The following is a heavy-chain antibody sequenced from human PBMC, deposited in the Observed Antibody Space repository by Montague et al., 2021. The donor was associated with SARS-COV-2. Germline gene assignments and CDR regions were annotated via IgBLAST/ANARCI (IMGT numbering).Heavy chain of an antibody. CDR2: ITSYGGGT. CDR1: GSTFSTYV. CDR3: ARGGYLQSIDY. D-gene: IGHD3-10*01. Sequence: RLSWSASGSTFSTYVMSWVRQAQGGGLEWVAGITSYGGGTYYAGSVRGRFTISRDNSNKTLFLQMNSLRVDDTAVYYCARGGYLQSIDYWGPGILVTVSS. V-gene: IGHV3-23*01. J-gene: IGHJ4*02.